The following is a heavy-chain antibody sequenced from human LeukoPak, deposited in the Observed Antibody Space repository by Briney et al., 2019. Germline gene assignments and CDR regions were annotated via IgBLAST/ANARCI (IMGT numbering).Heavy chain of an antibody. CDR3: IRDPSYSISYYGFYYFGMDV. D-gene: IGHD1-26*01. CDR2: IRSTASGGTT. CDR1: GFTFSDYA. J-gene: IGHJ6*02. V-gene: IGHV3-49*04. Sequence: GRSLRLSCTASGFTFSDYAMSWVRQAPGKGLEWVGFIRSTASGGTTEYAASVKGRVTMSRDDANSVAYLQLSSLKTEDTAIYYCIRDPSYSISYYGFYYFGMDVWGQGTTVTVSS.